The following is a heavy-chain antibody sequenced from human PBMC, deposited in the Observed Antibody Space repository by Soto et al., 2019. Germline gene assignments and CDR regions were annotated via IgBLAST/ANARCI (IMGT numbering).Heavy chain of an antibody. CDR2: IKNKADGGTT. V-gene: IGHV3-15*01. D-gene: IGHD4-17*01. CDR1: GITFTNAW. CDR3: TTDPGDYEDF. Sequence: GGSLRLSCAASGITFTNAWMSWVRQAPGRGLEWVGRIKNKADGGTTDYAAPVRGRFTISRDDSKYTLFLQMNSLETEDTAVYYCTTDPGDYEDFWGQGTLVTVSS. J-gene: IGHJ4*02.